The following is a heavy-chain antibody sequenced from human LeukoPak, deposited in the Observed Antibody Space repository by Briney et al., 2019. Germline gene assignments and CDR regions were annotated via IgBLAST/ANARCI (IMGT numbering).Heavy chain of an antibody. CDR3: VRDLHWGGFDV. D-gene: IGHD7-27*01. Sequence: GGSLRLSCAASGFTFSSYAMSWVRQAPGKGLEWVSGISPSGDITYYADSVMGRFSISRDNPKSTVSLQMSSLRAEDTALYYCVRDLHWGGFDVWGQGTMVTVSS. CDR2: ISPSGDIT. V-gene: IGHV3-23*01. CDR1: GFTFSSYA. J-gene: IGHJ3*01.